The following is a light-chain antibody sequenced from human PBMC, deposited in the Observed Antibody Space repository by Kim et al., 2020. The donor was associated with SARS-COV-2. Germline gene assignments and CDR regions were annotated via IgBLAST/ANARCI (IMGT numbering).Light chain of an antibody. J-gene: IGKJ1*01. Sequence: DIQMTQSPSSLSASVGDGVTITCRASQGISNYLAWYQQKPGKPPKLLIYAATTLQLGVSSRFSGSGSGTAFTLTISDLQPEDVATDYCQKYNTAPWTFGHGTKVDIK. CDR3: QKYNTAPWT. CDR2: AAT. CDR1: QGISNY. V-gene: IGKV1-27*01.